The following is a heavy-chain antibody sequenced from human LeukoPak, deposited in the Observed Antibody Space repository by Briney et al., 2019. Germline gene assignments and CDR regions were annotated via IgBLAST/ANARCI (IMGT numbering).Heavy chain of an antibody. Sequence: ASVKVSCKASGYTFTSYGISWVRQAPGQGLEWMGWISAYNGNTNYAQKLQGRATMTTDTSTSTAYMELRSLRSDDTAVYYCARLAYYGSGLSYFDYWGQGTLVTISS. D-gene: IGHD3-10*01. J-gene: IGHJ4*02. CDR3: ARLAYYGSGLSYFDY. CDR1: GYTFTSYG. V-gene: IGHV1-18*01. CDR2: ISAYNGNT.